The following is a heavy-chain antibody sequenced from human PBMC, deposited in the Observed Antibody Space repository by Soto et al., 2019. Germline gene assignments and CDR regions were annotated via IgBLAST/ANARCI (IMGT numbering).Heavy chain of an antibody. J-gene: IGHJ4*02. CDR1: GDSISSSTYF. V-gene: IGHV4-39*01. CDR2: IYYSGST. Sequence: QLQLQESGPGLVKPSETLSLTCTVSGDSISSSTYFWGGVRQPPGKGLEWIGSIYYSGSTYYNPSLKSRVTIFVDTSKNHFSLTLSSVTAADTAVYYCARHLGEGYFDYWGQGTLVTVSS. CDR3: ARHLGEGYFDY.